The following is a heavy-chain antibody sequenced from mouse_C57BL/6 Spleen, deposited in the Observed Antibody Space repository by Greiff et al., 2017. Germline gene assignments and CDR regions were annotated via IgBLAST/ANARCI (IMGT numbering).Heavy chain of an antibody. CDR2: ISDGGSYT. D-gene: IGHD1-1*01. V-gene: IGHV5-4*01. CDR3: AREITTVPYWYFDV. Sequence: EVKLMESGGGLVKPGGSLKLSCAASGFTFSSYAMSWVRQTPEKRLEWVATISDGGSYTYYPDNVKGRFTISRDNAKNNLYLQMSHLKSEDTAMDYCAREITTVPYWYFDVWGTGTTVTVSS. CDR1: GFTFSSYA. J-gene: IGHJ1*03.